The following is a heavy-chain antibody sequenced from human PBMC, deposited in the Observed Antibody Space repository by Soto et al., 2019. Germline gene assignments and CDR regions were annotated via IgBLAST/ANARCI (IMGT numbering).Heavy chain of an antibody. D-gene: IGHD4-17*01. Sequence: EASVKVSCKASGYTFTSYGISWVRQAPGQGLEWMGWISAYNGNTNYAQNLQGRVTMTTDTSTSTAYMVLRSLRSDDTAVYYCARALRGTIDYWGQGTLVTVSS. CDR1: GYTFTSYG. CDR3: ARALRGTIDY. CDR2: ISAYNGNT. J-gene: IGHJ4*02. V-gene: IGHV1-18*01.